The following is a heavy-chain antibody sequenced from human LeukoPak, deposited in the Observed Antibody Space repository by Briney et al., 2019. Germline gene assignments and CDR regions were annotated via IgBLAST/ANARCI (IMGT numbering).Heavy chain of an antibody. J-gene: IGHJ5*02. Sequence: GASVKVSCKASGYTFTSYGINWVGQAPGQPLEWMGWISAYNVYTNHAQQLQARVTIPTDTSTSPAYMILISLSSDHPPVCYCAPGDPNALDSDYANGFDPWGEGTLVTVSS. CDR1: GYTFTSYG. CDR3: APGDPNALDSDYANGFDP. V-gene: IGHV1-18*01. CDR2: ISAYNVYT. D-gene: IGHD4-11*01.